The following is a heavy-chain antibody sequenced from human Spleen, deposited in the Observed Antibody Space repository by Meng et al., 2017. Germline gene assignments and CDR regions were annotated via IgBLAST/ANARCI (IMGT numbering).Heavy chain of an antibody. D-gene: IGHD3-3*02. J-gene: IGHJ5*02. Sequence: QVQLRESGPGLVKPSETLSLTCAVSGVSMSNYFWTWIRQPPGKGLEWIGYIDYSGITTYNPSLESRVTISKDTSLSQFFLNLRSVTAADTAVYYCAIYYHRNAARDFDPWGRGTLVTVS. CDR3: AIYYHRNAARDFDP. V-gene: IGHV4-59*01. CDR1: GVSMSNYF. CDR2: IDYSGIT.